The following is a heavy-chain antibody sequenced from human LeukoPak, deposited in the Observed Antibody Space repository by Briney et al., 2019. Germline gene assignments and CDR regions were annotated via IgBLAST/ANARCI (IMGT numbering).Heavy chain of an antibody. CDR1: GFTFSDYY. V-gene: IGHV3-11*04. Sequence: GGSLRLSCAASGFTFSDYYMSWIRQAPGKGLEWVSYISSSGSTIYYADSVKGRFTISRDNAKNSLYLQMNSLRAEDTAAYYCARVPSSYYYYYMDVWGKGTTVTVSS. CDR2: ISSSGSTI. CDR3: ARVPSSYYYYYMDV. J-gene: IGHJ6*03.